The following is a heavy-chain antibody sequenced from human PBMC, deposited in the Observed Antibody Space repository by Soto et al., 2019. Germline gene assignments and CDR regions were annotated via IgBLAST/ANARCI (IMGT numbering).Heavy chain of an antibody. V-gene: IGHV1-3*01. J-gene: IGHJ4*02. CDR3: ARGVAFLDY. CDR2: IHAGNGNT. CDR1: GYTFSSYA. Sequence: ASVKVSCKASGYTFSSYAIHWVRQAPGQGLEWMGWIHAGNGNTKYSQSFQGRVTISRDTSATTAYMELSSLRSEDTAVYYCARGVAFLDYWGQGTLVTVPS. D-gene: IGHD2-15*01.